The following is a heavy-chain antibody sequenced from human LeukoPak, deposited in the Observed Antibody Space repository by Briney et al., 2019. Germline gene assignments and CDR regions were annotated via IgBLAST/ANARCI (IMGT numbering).Heavy chain of an antibody. V-gene: IGHV3-30-3*01. CDR2: ISLDGSTE. J-gene: IGHJ4*02. CDR3: ARERGGYSYGPFDY. Sequence: GGSLRLSCVASGFSLSNFQMYWVRQAPGKGLEWVSIISLDGSTEFYADSVKGRFTISRDNAKNSLYLQMNSLRAEDTAVYYCARERGGYSYGPFDYWGQGTLVTVSS. CDR1: GFSLSNFQ. D-gene: IGHD5-18*01.